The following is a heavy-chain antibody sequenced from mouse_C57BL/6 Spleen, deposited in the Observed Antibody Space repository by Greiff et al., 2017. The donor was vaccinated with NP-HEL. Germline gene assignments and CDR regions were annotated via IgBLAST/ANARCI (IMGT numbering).Heavy chain of an antibody. V-gene: IGHV1-18*01. Sequence: EVQLQQSGPELVKPGASVKIPCKASGYTFTDYNMDWVKQSHGKSLEWIGDINPNNGGTIYNQKFKGKATLTVDKSSSTAYMELRSLTSEDTAVYYCARSRVNYYGSNYAMDYWGQGTSVTVSS. CDR3: ARSRVNYYGSNYAMDY. J-gene: IGHJ4*01. D-gene: IGHD1-1*01. CDR2: INPNNGGT. CDR1: GYTFTDYN.